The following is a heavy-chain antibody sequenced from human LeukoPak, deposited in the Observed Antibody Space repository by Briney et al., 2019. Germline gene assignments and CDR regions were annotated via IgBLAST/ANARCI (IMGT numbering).Heavy chain of an antibody. Sequence: SETLSLTCAVYGGSFSGYYWSWIRQPPAKGLEWIGEINHSGSTNYNPSLKSRVTISVDTSKNQFSLKLSSVTAADTAVYYCARSGRIVVVPAAIPGGWFDPWGQGTLVTVSS. V-gene: IGHV4-34*01. CDR1: GGSFSGYY. CDR3: ARSGRIVVVPAAIPGGWFDP. D-gene: IGHD2-2*01. CDR2: INHSGST. J-gene: IGHJ5*02.